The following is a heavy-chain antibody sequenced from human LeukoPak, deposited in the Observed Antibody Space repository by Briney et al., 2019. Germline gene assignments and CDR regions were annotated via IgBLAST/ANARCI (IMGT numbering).Heavy chain of an antibody. Sequence: GESLKISCKGSGYSFTSYWISWVRRMPGKGLEWMGRIDPSDSYTNYSPSFQGHVTISADKSISTAYLQWNSLKASDTAMYYCARHQYRVATFGYWGQGTLVTVSS. V-gene: IGHV5-10-1*01. CDR2: IDPSDSYT. D-gene: IGHD5-12*01. CDR1: GYSFTSYW. CDR3: ARHQYRVATFGY. J-gene: IGHJ4*02.